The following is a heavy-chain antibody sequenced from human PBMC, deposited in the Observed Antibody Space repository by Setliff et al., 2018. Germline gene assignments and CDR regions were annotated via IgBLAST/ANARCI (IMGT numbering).Heavy chain of an antibody. J-gene: IGHJ6*02. CDR1: GYTFTSYG. D-gene: IGHD3-3*01. V-gene: IGHV1-8*03. CDR3: ARGRERDYNFWSGYYTYYYYGMDV. Sequence: ASVKVSCKASGYTFTSYGFSWVRQAPGQGLEWMGWMNPNSGNTGYAQKFQGRVTITRNTSISTAYMELSSLRSEDTAVYYCARGRERDYNFWSGYYTYYYYGMDVWGQGTTVTVSS. CDR2: MNPNSGNT.